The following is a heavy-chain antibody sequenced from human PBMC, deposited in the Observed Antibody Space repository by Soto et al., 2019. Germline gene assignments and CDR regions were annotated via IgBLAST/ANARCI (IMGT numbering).Heavy chain of an antibody. Sequence: EMHLVESGGGLVQPGGSLRLSCAASGFTVSDNSVSWVRQAPGQGLEWISVIFDGGSTYYADSVKGRFIISRDDSKNTLYRQMNSLGGEDTAVYYCAKSRIEGGFDPWGQGTLVTGSS. CDR1: GFTVSDNS. CDR2: IFDGGST. D-gene: IGHD2-15*01. J-gene: IGHJ5*02. CDR3: AKSRIEGGFDP. V-gene: IGHV3-66*01.